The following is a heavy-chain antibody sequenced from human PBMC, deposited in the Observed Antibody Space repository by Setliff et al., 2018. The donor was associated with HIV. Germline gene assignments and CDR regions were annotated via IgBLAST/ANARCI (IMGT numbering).Heavy chain of an antibody. Sequence: AGGSLRLSCAASGFTFSSYAMHWVRQAPGKGLEWVAVISYDGSNKYYADSVKGRFTISRDNSKNTLYLQMNSLRAEDTAVYYCAREGSGYYYFDYWGQGTLVTVSS. J-gene: IGHJ4*02. V-gene: IGHV3-30*04. CDR3: AREGSGYYYFDY. CDR1: GFTFSSYA. CDR2: ISYDGSNK. D-gene: IGHD3-22*01.